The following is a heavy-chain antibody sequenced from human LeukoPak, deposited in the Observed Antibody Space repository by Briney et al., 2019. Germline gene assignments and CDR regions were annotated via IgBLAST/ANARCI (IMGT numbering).Heavy chain of an antibody. D-gene: IGHD6-13*01. Sequence: SETLSLTCTVSGGSISSSSYYWGWIRQPPGKGLEWIGSIYYSGSTYYNPSLKSRVTISVDTSKNQFSLKLSSVTAADTAVYYCARQGVGSSWSPNFDYWGQGTLVTVSS. J-gene: IGHJ4*02. V-gene: IGHV4-39*01. CDR2: IYYSGST. CDR3: ARQGVGSSWSPNFDY. CDR1: GGSISSSSYY.